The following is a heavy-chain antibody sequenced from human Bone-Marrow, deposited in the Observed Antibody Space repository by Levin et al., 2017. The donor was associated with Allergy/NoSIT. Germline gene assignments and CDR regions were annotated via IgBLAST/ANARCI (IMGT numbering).Heavy chain of an antibody. CDR3: ARTHTGVVTAWDAFDV. D-gene: IGHD2-21*02. V-gene: IGHV2-70*04. J-gene: IGHJ3*01. Sequence: SGPTLVKPTQTLTLTCTVSGFSLRPPGMRVSWIRQPPGKALEWLARVDWDDDKFYSTSLQPRLTISKDTSKNQVVLTLTQMDPVDTATYYCARTHTGVVTAWDAFDVWGPGTKVTVSS. CDR2: VDWDDDK. CDR1: GFSLRPPGMR.